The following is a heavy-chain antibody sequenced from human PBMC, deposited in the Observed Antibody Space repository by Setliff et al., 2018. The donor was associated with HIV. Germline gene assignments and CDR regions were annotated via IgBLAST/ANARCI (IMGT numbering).Heavy chain of an antibody. J-gene: IGHJ4*02. D-gene: IGHD2-21*02. Sequence: SETLSLTCTVSGDTDFYWSWIRQSPGKGLEWIGYIHASGKANYNPSLKSRVTISLETSKMQFSLRLTSVTAADTAVYYCATLDPSGGNFLAYWGQGTLVTVS. CDR2: IHASGKA. V-gene: IGHV4-4*09. CDR3: ATLDPSGGNFLAY. CDR1: GDTDFY.